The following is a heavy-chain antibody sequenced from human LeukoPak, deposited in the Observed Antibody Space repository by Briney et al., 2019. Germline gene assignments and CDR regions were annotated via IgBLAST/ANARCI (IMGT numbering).Heavy chain of an antibody. Sequence: ASVKVSCKVSGYTITELSMHWVRQAPGQGLEWLGIINPSLHIPIYAQTFQGRVTMTTDMSTSTFYMELSNLVSEDTAVYYCAKDPRDISTGNYDEFDIWGQGTMVTVSS. V-gene: IGHV1-46*01. J-gene: IGHJ3*02. D-gene: IGHD3-9*01. CDR2: INPSLHIP. CDR1: GYTITELS. CDR3: AKDPRDISTGNYDEFDI.